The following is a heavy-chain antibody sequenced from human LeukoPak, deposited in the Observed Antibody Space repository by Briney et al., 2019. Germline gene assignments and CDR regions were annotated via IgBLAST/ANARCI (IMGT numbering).Heavy chain of an antibody. CDR3: AKGIAVAGTWFDY. Sequence: PGGSLRLSCAASGFTFSSYSMNWVRQAPGKGLEWVSSISSSSYIYYADSVKGRFTISRDNAKNSLYLQMNSLRAEDTAVYYCAKGIAVAGTWFDYWGQGTLVTVSS. V-gene: IGHV3-21*01. CDR2: ISSSSYI. D-gene: IGHD6-19*01. CDR1: GFTFSSYS. J-gene: IGHJ4*02.